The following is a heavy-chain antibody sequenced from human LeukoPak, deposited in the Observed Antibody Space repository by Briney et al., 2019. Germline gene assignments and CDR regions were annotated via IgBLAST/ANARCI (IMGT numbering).Heavy chain of an antibody. Sequence: ASVKVSCKASGGTFSSYAISWVRQAPGQGLEWMGGIIPIFGTANYAQKFQGRVTITADESTSTAYMKLSSLRSEDTAVYYCARVFSGRGFVDYWGQGTLVTVSS. CDR3: ARVFSGRGFVDY. D-gene: IGHD2-15*01. CDR2: IIPIFGTA. J-gene: IGHJ4*02. CDR1: GGTFSSYA. V-gene: IGHV1-69*01.